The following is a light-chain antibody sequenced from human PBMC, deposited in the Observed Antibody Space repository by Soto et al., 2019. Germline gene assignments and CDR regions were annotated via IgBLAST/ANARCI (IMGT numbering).Light chain of an antibody. CDR2: DGS. CDR3: CSYATGDSAV. J-gene: IGLJ7*01. CDR1: NNDVGSYNL. V-gene: IGLV2-23*01. Sequence: QSALTQPASVSGSPGQSITISCTGTNNDVGSYNLVSWYQQHPGRAPKLMIFDGSKRPSGIPTRFSGSKSGNTASLTISGLQADDESDYYCCSYATGDSAVFGGGTQLTVL.